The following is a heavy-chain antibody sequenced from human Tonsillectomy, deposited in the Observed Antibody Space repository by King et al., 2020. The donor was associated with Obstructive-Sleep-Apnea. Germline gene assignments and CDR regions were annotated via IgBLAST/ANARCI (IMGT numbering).Heavy chain of an antibody. CDR2: IYYSGST. Sequence: VQLQESGPGLVKPSETQSLTCSVSGGSISSYYWNWIRQPPGKGLEWIGYIYYSGSTNYTPSLKSRVTISVDTSKNQFSLKVNSVTAADTAVYYCARGPHYYDSQYYFDYWGQGTLVTVSS. V-gene: IGHV4-59*08. CDR1: GGSISSYY. CDR3: ARGPHYYDSQYYFDY. J-gene: IGHJ4*02. D-gene: IGHD3-22*01.